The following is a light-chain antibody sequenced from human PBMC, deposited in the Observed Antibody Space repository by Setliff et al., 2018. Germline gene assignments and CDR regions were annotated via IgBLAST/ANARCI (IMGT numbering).Light chain of an antibody. CDR1: SRDVGGFNF. V-gene: IGLV2-8*01. CDR3: SSYAGNYIYV. J-gene: IGLJ1*01. CDR2: EVS. Sequence: QSVLTQPPSASGSPGQSVAISCTGTSRDVGGFNFVSWYQQHPGKAPKLIIYEVSKRPSGVPDRFSGSKSGNTASLTVPGLQAEDEADYYCSSYAGNYIYVFGSGTKVTVL.